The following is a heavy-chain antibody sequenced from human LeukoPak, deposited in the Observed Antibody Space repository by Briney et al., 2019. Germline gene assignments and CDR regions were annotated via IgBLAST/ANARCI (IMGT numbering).Heavy chain of an antibody. Sequence: PGRSLRLSCAASGFTFDDYAMHWVRHAPGKGLEWVSGISWNSGTKDYADSVKGRFTISRDNAKNSLYLQMSSLRAEDTALYYCTRRAARWQFDLWGRGTLLTVSS. D-gene: IGHD5-24*01. V-gene: IGHV3-9*01. CDR3: TRRAARWQFDL. J-gene: IGHJ2*01. CDR2: ISWNSGTK. CDR1: GFTFDDYA.